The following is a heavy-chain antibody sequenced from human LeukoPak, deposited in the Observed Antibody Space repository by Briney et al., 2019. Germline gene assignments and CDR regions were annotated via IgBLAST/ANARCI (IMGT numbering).Heavy chain of an antibody. Sequence: GGSLRLSCAASGFTLSNYWMHWVRQGPGKGLVWVSRVSNDGSSAAYADSVRGRFTISRDNAKNTLYLQMNSLRAEDTAVYYCVGAAADTTPRPWGQGTLVTVSS. D-gene: IGHD6-13*01. J-gene: IGHJ4*02. CDR3: VGAAADTTPRP. CDR2: VSNDGSSA. V-gene: IGHV3-74*01. CDR1: GFTLSNYW.